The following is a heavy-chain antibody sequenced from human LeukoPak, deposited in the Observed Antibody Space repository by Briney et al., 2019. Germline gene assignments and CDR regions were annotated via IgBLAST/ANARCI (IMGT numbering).Heavy chain of an antibody. D-gene: IGHD3-22*01. CDR1: GYTLTELS. V-gene: IGHV1-24*01. Sequence: ASVKVSCKVSGYTLTELSMHWVRQATGKGLEWMGGFDPEDGESVYAQKFQGRVTMTEDTSTDTAYMELRSLRSEDTAVYYCATALSNPFYDSSGYYYGYFQHWGQGTLVTVSS. CDR3: ATALSNPFYDSSGYYYGYFQH. CDR2: FDPEDGES. J-gene: IGHJ1*01.